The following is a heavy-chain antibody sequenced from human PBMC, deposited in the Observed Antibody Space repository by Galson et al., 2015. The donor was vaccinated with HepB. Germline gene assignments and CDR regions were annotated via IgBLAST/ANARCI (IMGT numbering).Heavy chain of an antibody. CDR1: GGSISSYY. CDR3: AREWDIVVVPAAILRVGWFDP. CDR2: IYYSGST. Sequence: SETLSLTCTVSGGSISSYYWSWIRQPPGKGLEWIGYIYYSGSTNYNPSLKSRVTISVDTSKNQFSLKLSSVTAADTAVYYCAREWDIVVVPAAILRVGWFDPWGQGTLVTVSS. D-gene: IGHD2-2*01. J-gene: IGHJ5*02. V-gene: IGHV4-59*12.